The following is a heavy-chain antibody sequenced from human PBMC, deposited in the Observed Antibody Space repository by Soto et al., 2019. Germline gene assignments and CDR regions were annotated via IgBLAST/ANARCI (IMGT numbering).Heavy chain of an antibody. CDR2: INAGNRNT. Sequence: ASVKVSCKASGYTFTNYAIHWVRQAPGQRLEWMGWINAGNRNTEYSQKFQGRVIMTKDTSASTAYMELSSLRSEGTAVYYCARGYDYVWGSYRSDAFDIWGQGTMVTVSS. V-gene: IGHV1-3*01. CDR3: ARGYDYVWGSYRSDAFDI. J-gene: IGHJ3*02. D-gene: IGHD3-16*02. CDR1: GYTFTNYA.